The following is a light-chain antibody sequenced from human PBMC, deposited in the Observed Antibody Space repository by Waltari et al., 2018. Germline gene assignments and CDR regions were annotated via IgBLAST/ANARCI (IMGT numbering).Light chain of an antibody. CDR1: SSDVGGYNS. CDR2: DVR. V-gene: IGLV2-14*03. J-gene: IGLJ2*01. Sequence: QSALTQPASVSGSPGQSIPISCTGTSSDVGGYNSVPWYQQHPGKAPKLMIYDVRNRPSGVSNRFSGSKSGNTASLTISGLQAEDEADYYCSSYISSSTLELFGGGTSLTVL. CDR3: SSYISSSTLEL.